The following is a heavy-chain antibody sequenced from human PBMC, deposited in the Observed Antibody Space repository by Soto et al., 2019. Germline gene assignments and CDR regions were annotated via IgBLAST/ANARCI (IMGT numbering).Heavy chain of an antibody. D-gene: IGHD6-13*01. CDR3: AKYGSKSSPHYLDY. V-gene: IGHV3-23*01. CDR2: IFGGGGDT. Sequence: EVQLLESGGGLVQPGGSLRLSCAVSGFTFSNYAVGWVRQAPGMGLEWVSSIFGGGGDTYYTDSVKGRFTITRDSSVNTVFLQMNRLRAEDTALYYCAKYGSKSSPHYLDYWGQGTLVTVSS. CDR1: GFTFSNYA. J-gene: IGHJ4*02.